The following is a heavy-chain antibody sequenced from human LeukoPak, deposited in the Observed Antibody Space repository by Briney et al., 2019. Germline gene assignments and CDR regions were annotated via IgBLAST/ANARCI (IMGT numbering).Heavy chain of an antibody. V-gene: IGHV4-39*02. CDR2: IYYSGST. CDR3: ARDTIRGMFNLWFDP. CDR1: GGSISSSSYY. D-gene: IGHD3-10*01. J-gene: IGHJ5*02. Sequence: SETLSLTCTVSGGSISSSSYYWGWIRQPPGKGLEWIGSIYYSGSTYYNPSLKSRVTISVDTSKNQFSLKLSSVTAADTAVYYCARDTIRGMFNLWFDPWGQGALVTVSS.